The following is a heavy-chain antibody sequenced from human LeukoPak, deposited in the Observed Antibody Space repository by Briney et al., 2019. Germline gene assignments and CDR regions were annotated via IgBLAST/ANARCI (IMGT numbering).Heavy chain of an antibody. D-gene: IGHD6-19*01. CDR3: ATNLQPGIAVAGHYYYMDV. Sequence: GGSLRLSCAVSGIPLSNYGMSWVRQAPGKGLERVAGISGGAGGTTYADSVKGRFTISRDNNKNTLFLQMNSLRAEDTAVYFCATNLQPGIAVAGHYYYMDVWGKGTTVTVSS. CDR2: ISGGAGGT. V-gene: IGHV3-23*01. J-gene: IGHJ6*03. CDR1: GIPLSNYG.